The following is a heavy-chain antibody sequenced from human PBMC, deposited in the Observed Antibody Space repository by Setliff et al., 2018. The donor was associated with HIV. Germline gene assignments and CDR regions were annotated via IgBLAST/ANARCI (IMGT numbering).Heavy chain of an antibody. D-gene: IGHD3-10*01. V-gene: IGHV1-69*02. Sequence: SVKVSCKASEDTFNSYTIHWVRQTPGQGLEWMGRTIPVLSMSNFALKFQGRGSIFADKSTSTAYLGLNGLTSEDTAIYYCATSSGSGVAPFDNWGQGTLVTV. J-gene: IGHJ4*02. CDR1: EDTFNSYT. CDR3: ATSSGSGVAPFDN. CDR2: TIPVLSMS.